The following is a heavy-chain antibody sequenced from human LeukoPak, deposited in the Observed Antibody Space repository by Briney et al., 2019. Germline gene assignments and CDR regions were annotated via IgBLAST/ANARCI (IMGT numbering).Heavy chain of an antibody. V-gene: IGHV4-4*02. J-gene: IGHJ4*02. CDR1: GGSISTTNW. CDR3: AREGGPYRPLDY. CDR2: VHLSGRT. Sequence: KTSGTLSLTCGVSGGSISTTNWWTWVRQPPGEGLEWIGEVHLSGRTHYNPSLESRVTMSVDMSENHTSLRLTSVTAADTAVYYCAREGGPYRPLDYSGQGTLVTVSS.